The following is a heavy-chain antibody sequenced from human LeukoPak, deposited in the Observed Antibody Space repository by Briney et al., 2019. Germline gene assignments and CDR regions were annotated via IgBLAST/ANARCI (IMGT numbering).Heavy chain of an antibody. V-gene: IGHV4-4*07. CDR2: IYTSGST. D-gene: IGHD1-26*01. CDR3: ARENSGSYREFDY. Sequence: SETLCLTCTVFGGSISSYYWSWIRQPAGKGLEWIGRIYTSGSTNYNASLKSRVSMSVDTSKNQFSLKLSSVTAADTAVFYCARENSGSYREFDYWGQGTLVTVSS. J-gene: IGHJ4*02. CDR1: GGSISSYY.